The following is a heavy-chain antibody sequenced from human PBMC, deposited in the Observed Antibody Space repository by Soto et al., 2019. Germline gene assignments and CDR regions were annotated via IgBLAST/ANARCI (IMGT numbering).Heavy chain of an antibody. CDR2: ISAYNCHT. J-gene: IGHJ4*02. D-gene: IGHD3-16*01. CDR3: VRGDGGYFDH. CDR1: GYTFTNYG. V-gene: IGHV1-18*01. Sequence: QVQLVQSGVDVKKPGASVKVSCKAMGYTFTNYGLSWVRQAPREGLEWIGWISAYNCHTKYAQKVQERLTLTTDTPASTAYLELRSLRSDDTAVYYCVRGDGGYFDHWGQGTLVLVSS.